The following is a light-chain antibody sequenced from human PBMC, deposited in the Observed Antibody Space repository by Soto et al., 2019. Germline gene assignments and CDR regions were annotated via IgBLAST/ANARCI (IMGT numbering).Light chain of an antibody. CDR3: NAYDYSMTTFV. CDR1: NSNLGAGYD. V-gene: IGLV1-40*01. J-gene: IGLJ2*01. Sequence: QSVLTQPPSVSGAPGQWVTISCTGNNSNLGAGYDVYWYQQLPGAAPQLFIFGNRNRPSGVAERFSGSKTGTSASLATTGLQAEDEDDYYCNAYDYSMTTFVFGGGTKLTVL. CDR2: GNR.